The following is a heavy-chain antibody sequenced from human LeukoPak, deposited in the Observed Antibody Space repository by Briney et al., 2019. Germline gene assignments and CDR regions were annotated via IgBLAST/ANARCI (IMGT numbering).Heavy chain of an antibody. D-gene: IGHD3-22*01. CDR2: IYYSGSS. CDR1: GGSISSGGYY. J-gene: IGHJ4*02. V-gene: IGHV4-31*03. Sequence: SQTLSLTCTVSGGSISSGGYYWSWIRQHPGKGLEWNGYIYYSGSSYYNPSLKSRVTISVDTSKNQFSLKLSSVTAADTAVYYCARDGYYYDSSGYYFKYWGQGTLVTVSS. CDR3: ARDGYYYDSSGYYFKY.